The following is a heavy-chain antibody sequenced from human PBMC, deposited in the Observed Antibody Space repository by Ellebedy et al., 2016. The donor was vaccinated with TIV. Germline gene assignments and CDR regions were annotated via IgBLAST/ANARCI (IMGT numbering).Heavy chain of an antibody. J-gene: IGHJ4*02. CDR2: ISTIGNT. V-gene: IGHV4-4*07. Sequence: SETLSLTXTASGGSISSYSWNWIRQPAGKGLEWIGRISTIGNTNYNPSLKSRVTMSVDTSKNQFSLKVSSVTAADTAVYYCARGQRAGTGVLGYWGQGTLVTVSS. CDR3: ARGQRAGTGVLGY. CDR1: GGSISSYS. D-gene: IGHD6-19*01.